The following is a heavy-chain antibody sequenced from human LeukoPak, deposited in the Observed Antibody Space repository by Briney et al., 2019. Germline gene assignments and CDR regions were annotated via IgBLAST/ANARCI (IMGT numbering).Heavy chain of an antibody. Sequence: GGSLRLSCGASGFTFSSYAMSWVRQAPGKGLEWVSAISGSGGSTYYADSVKGRFTISRDNSKNTLYLQMNSLRAEDTAVYYCAKDSVRYSSGTMDVWGKGTTVTVSS. CDR3: AKDSVRYSSGTMDV. D-gene: IGHD6-19*01. CDR1: GFTFSSYA. J-gene: IGHJ6*04. CDR2: ISGSGGST. V-gene: IGHV3-23*01.